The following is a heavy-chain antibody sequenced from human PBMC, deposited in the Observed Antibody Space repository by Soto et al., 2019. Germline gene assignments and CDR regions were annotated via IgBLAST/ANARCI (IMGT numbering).Heavy chain of an antibody. CDR3: ARTDRDFYGLDV. J-gene: IGHJ6*02. V-gene: IGHV3-13*05. CDR2: ISAAGDP. Sequence: EVQLVESGGGLVQPGGSLRLSCEASGFTFRNYDMHWVRQGTGKGLEWVSGISAAGDPDYADSVEGRFNISRENAQNSFLLQMNSLRVGATAVYYCARTDRDFYGLDVWGQGTAVIVSS. CDR1: GFTFRNYD.